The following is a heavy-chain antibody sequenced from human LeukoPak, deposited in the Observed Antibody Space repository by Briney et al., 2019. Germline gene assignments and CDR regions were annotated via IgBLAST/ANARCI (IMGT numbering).Heavy chain of an antibody. J-gene: IGHJ4*02. V-gene: IGHV4-61*02. CDR1: GGSISSGSYY. CDR2: IYTSGST. D-gene: IGHD6-19*01. Sequence: SETLSLTCTVSGGSISSGSYYWSWIRQPAGKGLEWIGRIYTSGSTNYNPSLKSRVTISVDTSKNQFSLKLSSVTAADTAVYYCARGRGGYSSGWYGPLDYWGQGTLVTVSS. CDR3: ARGRGGYSSGWYGPLDY.